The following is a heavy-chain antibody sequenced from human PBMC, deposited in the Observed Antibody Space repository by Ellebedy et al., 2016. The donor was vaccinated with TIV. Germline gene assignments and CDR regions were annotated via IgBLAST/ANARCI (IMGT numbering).Heavy chain of an antibody. D-gene: IGHD3-22*01. CDR3: ASNVVVIFRELMGMDV. V-gene: IGHV3-64*04. CDR2: ISSNGGSI. Sequence: GESLKISXAASGFTFSSYAMHWVRQAPGKGLEYVSAISSNGGSIYYADSVKGRFTISRDNSKNTLYLQMNSLRAEDTAVYYCASNVVVIFRELMGMDVWGQGTTVTVSS. J-gene: IGHJ6*02. CDR1: GFTFSSYA.